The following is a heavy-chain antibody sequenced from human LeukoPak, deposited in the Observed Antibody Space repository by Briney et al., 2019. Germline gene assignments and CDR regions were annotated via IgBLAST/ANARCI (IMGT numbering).Heavy chain of an antibody. CDR2: IYYSGST. CDR3: TRSTNLEALDI. V-gene: IGHV4-61*08. CDR1: GGSVSSGGYY. D-gene: IGHD2-8*01. Sequence: SEALSLTCTVSGGSVSSGGYYWSWIRQPPGKELEWIGYIYYSGSTNSNPSLKSRVTISVDTSKSQFSLKLRSVTTADTALYYCTRSTNLEALDIWGQGTMVTVSS. J-gene: IGHJ3*02.